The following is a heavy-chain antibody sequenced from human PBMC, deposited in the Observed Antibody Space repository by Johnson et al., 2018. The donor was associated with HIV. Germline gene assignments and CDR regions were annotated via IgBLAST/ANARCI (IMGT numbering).Heavy chain of an antibody. V-gene: IGHV3-11*04. CDR2: ISSSGSAI. D-gene: IGHD5-24*01. CDR1: GFTFSDYY. J-gene: IGHJ3*02. Sequence: QVQLLESGGGLVKPGGSLRLSCTASGFTFSDYYMNWIRQAPGKGLEWVSYISSSGSAIYYAGSVKGRFTIYRDNAKNSLFLQMNSLRAEDTAVYYCAREMAWEDAFDIWGQGTMVTVSS. CDR3: AREMAWEDAFDI.